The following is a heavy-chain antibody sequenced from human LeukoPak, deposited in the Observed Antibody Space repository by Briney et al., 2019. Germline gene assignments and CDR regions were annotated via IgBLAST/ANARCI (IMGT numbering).Heavy chain of an antibody. CDR3: AKGIRGVFAYYFDY. CDR1: GFTFSSYV. CDR2: ISSDGSDQ. Sequence: GRSLRLSCAASGFTFSSYVMHWARQAPGKGLEWVAVISSDGSDQYYADSGKGRFTISRDNSKNQLYLQMNSLRAEDTAMYYCAKGIRGVFAYYFDYWGQGTLVTVSS. D-gene: IGHD3-10*01. J-gene: IGHJ4*02. V-gene: IGHV3-30*18.